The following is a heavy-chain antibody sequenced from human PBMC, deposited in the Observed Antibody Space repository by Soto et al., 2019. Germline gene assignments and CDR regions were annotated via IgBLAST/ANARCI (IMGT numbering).Heavy chain of an antibody. CDR3: AKGATSSWYGGQFDC. V-gene: IGHV3-23*01. Sequence: GGSLRLSCAASGVTFITYAMNWVRQATGKGLEWVSAISGSGGSTYYADSVKGRFTISRDNSKNTLYLQMNSLRAEDTAVYYCAKGATSSWYGGQFDCWGQGTQVTVSS. D-gene: IGHD6-13*01. CDR2: ISGSGGST. J-gene: IGHJ4*02. CDR1: GVTFITYA.